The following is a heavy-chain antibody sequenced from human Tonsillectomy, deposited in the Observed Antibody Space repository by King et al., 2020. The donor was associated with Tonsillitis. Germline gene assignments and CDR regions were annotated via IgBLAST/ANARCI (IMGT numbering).Heavy chain of an antibody. Sequence: VQLQQSGPGLVKPSQTLSLTCAISGDSVSSNSAAWNWIRQSPSRGLECLGRTYYRSKWYNDYAVSVKSRITINPDTSKNQFSLQLNSVTPEDTAVYYWARDPVFAYYYGNSGYYGWIDPWGQGTLVTVSS. V-gene: IGHV6-1*01. D-gene: IGHD3-22*01. CDR1: GDSVSSNSAA. CDR2: TYYRSKWYN. J-gene: IGHJ5*02. CDR3: ARDPVFAYYYGNSGYYGWIDP.